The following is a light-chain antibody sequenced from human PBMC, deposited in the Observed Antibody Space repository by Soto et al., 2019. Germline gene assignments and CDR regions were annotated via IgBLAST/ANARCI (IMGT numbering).Light chain of an antibody. CDR2: GAS. J-gene: IGKJ1*01. CDR3: QQYGSSLET. Sequence: DIVLTQSPATLSLSSGERATLSCRASQSVSSSYLAWYQQKPGQAPRLLIYGASSRATGIPDRFSGSGSGTDFTLTISRLEPEDFAVYYCQQYGSSLETFGQGTKVDIK. CDR1: QSVSSSY. V-gene: IGKV3-20*01.